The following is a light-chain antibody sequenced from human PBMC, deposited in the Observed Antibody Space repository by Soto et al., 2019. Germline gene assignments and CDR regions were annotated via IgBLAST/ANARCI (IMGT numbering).Light chain of an antibody. Sequence: QPGLTQPRSACGTPGQRVTISCCGCSSDFSSSNVKWYQQLPGAAPKLLIYTSNQRPSGGPGRLSGSKSGTSACLAISRLQPHEKADDPSPAWAASLNGRVFGTGTKGTAL. CDR3: PAWAASLNGRV. V-gene: IGLV1-44*01. J-gene: IGLJ1*01. CDR2: TSN. CDR1: SSDFSSSN.